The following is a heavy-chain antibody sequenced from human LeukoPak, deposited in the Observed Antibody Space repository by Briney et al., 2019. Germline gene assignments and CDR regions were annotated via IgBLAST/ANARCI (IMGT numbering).Heavy chain of an antibody. V-gene: IGHV1-18*01. CDR3: ARVVNYYGSGSYFDP. CDR1: GYTFTSYG. CDR2: ISAYNGNT. J-gene: IGHJ5*02. D-gene: IGHD3-10*01. Sequence: ASVKVSCKASGYTFTSYGISWVRQAPGQGLEWMGWISAYNGNTNYAQKLQGRVTITRDTSASTAYMELSSLRSEDTAVYYCARVVNYYGSGSYFDPWGQGTLVTVSS.